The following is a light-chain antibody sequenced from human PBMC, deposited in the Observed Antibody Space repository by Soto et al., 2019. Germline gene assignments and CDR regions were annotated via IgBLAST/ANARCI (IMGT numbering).Light chain of an antibody. Sequence: QSVLTQPASVSGSPGQSITISCTGTSSDVGGYNYVSWYQQHPGKAPKLMIYEVCNRPSGVSNRFSGSKSGNTASLTISGLQAEDEADHYCNSYTSSGTLGVFGTGTKLTVL. CDR1: SSDVGGYNY. V-gene: IGLV2-14*01. CDR3: NSYTSSGTLGV. J-gene: IGLJ1*01. CDR2: EVC.